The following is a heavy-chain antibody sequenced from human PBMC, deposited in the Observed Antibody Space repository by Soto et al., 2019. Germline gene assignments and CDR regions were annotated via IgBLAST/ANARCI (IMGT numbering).Heavy chain of an antibody. CDR3: AKDSRGRIGWLLSYYFDY. CDR1: GFTFSSYA. D-gene: IGHD3-3*01. J-gene: IGHJ4*02. Sequence: GGSLRLSCAASGFTFSSYAMSWVRQAPGKGLEWVSAISGSGGSTYYADSVKGRFTISRDNSKNTLYLQMNSLRAEDTAVYYCAKDSRGRIGWLLSYYFDYWGQGTLVTVSS. V-gene: IGHV3-23*01. CDR2: ISGSGGST.